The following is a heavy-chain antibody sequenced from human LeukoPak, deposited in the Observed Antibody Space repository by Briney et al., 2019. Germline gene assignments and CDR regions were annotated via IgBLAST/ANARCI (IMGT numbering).Heavy chain of an antibody. CDR1: GFTFSSYG. V-gene: IGHV3-23*01. Sequence: GGTLRLSCAASGFTFSSYGMSWVRQAPGKGLEWVSAISGSGGSTYYADSVKGRFTISRDNSKNTLYLQMNSLRAEDTAVYYCAKDAVGITMIVVVASFDYWGQGTLVTVSS. CDR2: ISGSGGST. CDR3: AKDAVGITMIVVVASFDY. D-gene: IGHD3-22*01. J-gene: IGHJ4*02.